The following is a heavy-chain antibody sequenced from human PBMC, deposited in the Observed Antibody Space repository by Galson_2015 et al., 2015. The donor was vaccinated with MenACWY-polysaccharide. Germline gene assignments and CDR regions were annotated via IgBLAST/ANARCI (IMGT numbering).Heavy chain of an antibody. CDR3: TKDRPLRGLTKFYYGMHV. CDR2: ISYDGSKQ. J-gene: IGHJ6*02. Sequence: SLRLSCTVSGFTFTDYAMHWVRQAPGKGLDWVAVISYDGSKQYYADSVKGRVTVSRDDSKNTVYLQMNSPRPDDTAVYFCTKDRPLRGLTKFYYGMHVWGQGATVIVSS. V-gene: IGHV3-30*18. CDR1: GFTFTDYA.